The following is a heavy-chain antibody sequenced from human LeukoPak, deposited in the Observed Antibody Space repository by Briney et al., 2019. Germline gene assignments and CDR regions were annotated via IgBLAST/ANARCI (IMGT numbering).Heavy chain of an antibody. CDR2: INHSGST. J-gene: IGHJ4*02. Sequence: SETLSLTCAVYGGSFSGYYWSWIRQPPGKGLEWIGEINHSGSTNYNPSLKSRVTISVDTSKNQFSLKLSSVTAADTAVYYCARGRSRCSGSCLYYFDYWGQGTLVTVSS. D-gene: IGHD3-10*02. CDR3: ARGRSRCSGSCLYYFDY. V-gene: IGHV4-34*01. CDR1: GGSFSGYY.